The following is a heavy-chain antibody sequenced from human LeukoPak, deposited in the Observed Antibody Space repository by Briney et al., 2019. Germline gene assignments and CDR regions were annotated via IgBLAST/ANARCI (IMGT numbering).Heavy chain of an antibody. Sequence: SETLSRTCAVYAASFSDYYWSWIRQPPGKGLEWIGEINHSGLTNYNPSLKSRVSISVDTSKNQFSLKLSSVTAADTAVYYCARRLQSASQYMDVWGKGTTVTVSS. CDR1: AASFSDYY. CDR3: ARRLQSASQYMDV. V-gene: IGHV4-34*01. CDR2: INHSGLT. J-gene: IGHJ6*03. D-gene: IGHD5-24*01.